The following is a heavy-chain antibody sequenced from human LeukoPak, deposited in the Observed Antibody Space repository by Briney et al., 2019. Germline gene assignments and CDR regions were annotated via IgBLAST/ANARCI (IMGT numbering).Heavy chain of an antibody. CDR3: ARDNWNYGVVAFDI. V-gene: IGHV3-30-3*01. D-gene: IGHD1-7*01. CDR2: ISYDGSNK. J-gene: IGHJ3*02. Sequence: PGGSLRLSCAASGFTFSSYAMHWVRQAPGKGLEWVAVISYDGSNKYYADSVKGRFTISRDNSKNTLYLQMNSLRAEDTAVYYCARDNWNYGVVAFDIWGQGTMVTVSS. CDR1: GFTFSSYA.